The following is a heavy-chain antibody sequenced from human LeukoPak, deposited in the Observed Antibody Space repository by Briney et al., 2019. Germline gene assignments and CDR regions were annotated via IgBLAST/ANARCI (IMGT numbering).Heavy chain of an antibody. CDR1: GFTVSSDS. Sequence: GGSLRLSCTVSGFTVSSDSMSWVRQAPGKGLEWVSFIYSGGSTHYSDSVKGRFTISRDNSKNTLYLQMNSLRAEDTAVYYCARRAGAYSHPYDYWGQGTLATVSS. J-gene: IGHJ4*02. V-gene: IGHV3-53*01. D-gene: IGHD4/OR15-4a*01. CDR2: IYSGGST. CDR3: ARRAGAYSHPYDY.